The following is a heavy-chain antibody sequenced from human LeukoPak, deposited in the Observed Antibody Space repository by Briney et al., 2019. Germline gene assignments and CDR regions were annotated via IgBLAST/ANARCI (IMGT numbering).Heavy chain of an antibody. V-gene: IGHV1-69*02. CDR3: ARVPENIVLMVYAIGYFDY. CDR1: GGTFSSYT. CDR2: IIPILGIA. J-gene: IGHJ4*02. Sequence: SVKVSCKASGGTFSSYTISWVRQAPGQGLEWMGRIIPILGIANYAQKFQGRVTITADKSTSTAYMELSSLRSEDTAVYYCARVPENIVLMVYAIGYFDYWGQGTLVTVSS. D-gene: IGHD2-8*01.